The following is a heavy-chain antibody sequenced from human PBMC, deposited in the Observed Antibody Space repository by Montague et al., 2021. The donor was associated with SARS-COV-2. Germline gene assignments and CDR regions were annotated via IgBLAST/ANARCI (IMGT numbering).Heavy chain of an antibody. CDR2: INHSGTA. CDR3: AKEREVVRAARTLVAFDL. Sequence: SETLSLTCAVYGGSFSVYYCSWLRQSPRSGLEWISGINHSGTANYNPSLKSRGSISVDTSKNQFTLKLTSVTAADTAMYYCAKEREVVRAARTLVAFDLWGQGTLVTVSS. J-gene: IGHJ3*01. CDR1: GGSFSVYY. D-gene: IGHD2-2*01. V-gene: IGHV4-34*01.